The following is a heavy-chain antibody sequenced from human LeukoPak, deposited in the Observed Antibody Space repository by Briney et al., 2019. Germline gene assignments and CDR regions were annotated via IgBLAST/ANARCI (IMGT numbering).Heavy chain of an antibody. CDR2: IYYSGST. Sequence: SETLSLTCTVSGGSISSGDYYWSWIRQPPGKGLEWIGYIYYSGSTYYNPSLKSRVTMSVDTSKNQFSLKLSSVTAADTAVYYCARDGAYCGGDCYPGFDPWGQGTLVTVSS. J-gene: IGHJ5*02. D-gene: IGHD2-21*01. V-gene: IGHV4-30-4*08. CDR3: ARDGAYCGGDCYPGFDP. CDR1: GGSISSGDYY.